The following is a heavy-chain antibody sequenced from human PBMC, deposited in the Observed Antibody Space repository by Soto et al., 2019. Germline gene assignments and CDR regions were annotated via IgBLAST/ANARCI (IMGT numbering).Heavy chain of an antibody. J-gene: IGHJ6*02. V-gene: IGHV5-10-1*01. CDR1: GYSFNTFW. CDR2: IDPGDSNT. D-gene: IGHD2-15*01. Sequence: PGESLKISGKTSGYSFNTFWISWVLQGHGKGLEWMGRIDPGDSNTNYSPSLQGHVTLSVDKSIGTAYLQWSSLKASDTGIYYCARQGGYYYYGMDVWGQGTAVTVSS. CDR3: ARQGGYYYYGMDV.